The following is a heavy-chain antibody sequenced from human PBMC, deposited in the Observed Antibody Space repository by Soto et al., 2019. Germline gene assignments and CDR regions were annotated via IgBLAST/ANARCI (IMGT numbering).Heavy chain of an antibody. CDR3: AMCGSGYTCFNEF. D-gene: IGHD3-22*01. V-gene: IGHV1-69*01. CDR1: GGLFSSYP. Sequence: QEQLVQSGAEVKKPGSSVKVSCKASGGLFSSYPINWVRQVPGQGLEWMGGIIPVFQTAYYTQRFQGRVTITADESTNTAYMELRSLRSEDTAIYYCAMCGSGYTCFNEFWGKGTLVTVAS. CDR2: IIPVFQTA. J-gene: IGHJ4*02.